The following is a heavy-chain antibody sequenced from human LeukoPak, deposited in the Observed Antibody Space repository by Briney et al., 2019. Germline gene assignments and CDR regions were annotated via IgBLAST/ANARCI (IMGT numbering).Heavy chain of an antibody. CDR3: TSTWIQLWFDY. CDR2: IRSKTNSYAT. D-gene: IGHD5-18*01. CDR1: GFTFSASA. J-gene: IGHJ4*02. V-gene: IGHV3-73*01. Sequence: GGSLRLSCAASGFTFSASAMHWVRQASGKGLEWVGRIRSKTNSYATEYAAPVKGRFTISRDDSKNTAYLQMDSLRTEDTAVYYCTSTWIQLWFDYWGQGTLVTVSS.